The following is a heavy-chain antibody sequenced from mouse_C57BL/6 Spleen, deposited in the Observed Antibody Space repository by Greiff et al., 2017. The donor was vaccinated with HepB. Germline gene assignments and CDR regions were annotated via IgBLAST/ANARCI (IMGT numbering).Heavy chain of an antibody. CDR2: IHPNSGST. J-gene: IGHJ1*03. V-gene: IGHV1-64*01. CDR1: GYTFTSYW. Sequence: QVQLQQPGAELVKPGASVKLSCKASGYTFTSYWMHWVNQRPGQGLEWIGMIHPNSGSTNYNEKFKSKATLTVDKSSSTAYMQLSSLTSEDSAVYYCARGGGSSHWYFDVWGTGTTVTVSS. D-gene: IGHD1-1*01. CDR3: ARGGGSSHWYFDV.